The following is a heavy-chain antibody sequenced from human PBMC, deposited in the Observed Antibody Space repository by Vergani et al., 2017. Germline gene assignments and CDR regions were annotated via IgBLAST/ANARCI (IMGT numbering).Heavy chain of an antibody. Sequence: QVQLQQWGAGLLKPSETLSLTCTVSNDSVSNTFYYWGWIRQTPGKGLEWIGSIYYSGSTYYNPSLKSRVTISVDTSKNQFSLKLSSVTAADTAVYYCASPRGGGGLRLYFQHWGQGTLVTVSS. CDR1: NDSVSNTFYY. V-gene: IGHV4-39*01. CDR3: ASPRGGGGLRLYFQH. D-gene: IGHD2-15*01. J-gene: IGHJ1*01. CDR2: IYYSGST.